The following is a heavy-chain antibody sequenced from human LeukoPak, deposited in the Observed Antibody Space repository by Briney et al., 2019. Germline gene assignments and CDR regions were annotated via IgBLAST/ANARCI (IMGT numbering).Heavy chain of an antibody. Sequence: GGSLRLSCAASGFTFSSYGMSWVRQTPGKGLEWVSGISGSGGSTYYADSVKGRFTISRDNTKNSLYLQMNSLRAEDTAIYYCARASVGTLDYWGQGTLVTVSS. J-gene: IGHJ4*02. CDR2: ISGSGGST. CDR1: GFTFSSYG. V-gene: IGHV3-23*01. CDR3: ARASVGTLDY. D-gene: IGHD6-13*01.